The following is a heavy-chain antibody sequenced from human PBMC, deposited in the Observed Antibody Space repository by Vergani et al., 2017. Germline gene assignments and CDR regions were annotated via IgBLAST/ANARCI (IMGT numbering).Heavy chain of an antibody. V-gene: IGHV1-2*02. D-gene: IGHD3-22*01. CDR1: GGTFSSYT. CDR2: INPNSGGT. CDR3: ARDQDDSSGYSQSYGMDV. Sequence: QVQLVQSGAEVKKPGSSVKVSCKASGGTFSSYTISWVRQAPGQGLEWMGWINPNSGGTNYAQKFQGRVTMTRDTSISTAYMELSRLRSDDTAVYYCARDQDDSSGYSQSYGMDVWGQGTTVTVSS. J-gene: IGHJ6*02.